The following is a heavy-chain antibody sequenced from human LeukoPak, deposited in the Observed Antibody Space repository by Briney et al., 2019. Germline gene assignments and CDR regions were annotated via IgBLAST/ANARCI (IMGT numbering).Heavy chain of an antibody. Sequence: TGGSLRRSCAASGFTFSSYSMNWVRQAPGKGLEWVSYISSSSSTIYYADSVKGRFTISKDNAKNSLYLQMNSLRAEDTAVYYCAREGIAVAGGYFDYWGQGTLVTVSS. CDR2: ISSSSSTI. J-gene: IGHJ4*02. CDR3: AREGIAVAGGYFDY. D-gene: IGHD6-19*01. CDR1: GFTFSSYS. V-gene: IGHV3-48*01.